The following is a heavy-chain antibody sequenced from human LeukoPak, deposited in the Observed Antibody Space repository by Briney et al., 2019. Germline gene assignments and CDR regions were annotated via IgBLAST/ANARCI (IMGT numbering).Heavy chain of an antibody. Sequence: GSSVKVSCKASGGTFSSYAISWVRQAPGQGLEWMGGIIPIFGTANYAQKFQGRVTITADKSTSTAYMELSSLRSEDTAVYYCARQTDYTVVRGGDNFDYWGQGTLVTVSS. CDR3: ARQTDYTVVRGGDNFDY. J-gene: IGHJ4*02. CDR1: GGTFSSYA. V-gene: IGHV1-69*06. CDR2: IIPIFGTA. D-gene: IGHD4-23*01.